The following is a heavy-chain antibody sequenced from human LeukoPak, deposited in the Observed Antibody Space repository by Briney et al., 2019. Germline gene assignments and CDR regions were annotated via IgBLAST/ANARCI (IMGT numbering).Heavy chain of an antibody. V-gene: IGHV3-9*01. CDR3: AKGLEMATIFAMDY. J-gene: IGHJ4*02. CDR2: ISWNSGSI. CDR1: GFTFDDYA. Sequence: GRSLRLSCAASGFTFDDYAMHWVRQAPGKGLEWVSGISWNSGSIGYADSVKGRFTISRDNAKNSLYLQMNSLRAEDTALYYCAKGLEMATIFAMDYWGQGTLVTVSS. D-gene: IGHD5-24*01.